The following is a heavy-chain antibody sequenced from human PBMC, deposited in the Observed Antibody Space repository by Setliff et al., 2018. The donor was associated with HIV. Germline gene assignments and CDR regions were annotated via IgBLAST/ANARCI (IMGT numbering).Heavy chain of an antibody. CDR2: IYHRGST. CDR3: ARADFWSGYFNFDF. Sequence: SETLSLTCTVSSGSTSGDNWWSWVRQPPGKGLEWIGEIYHRGSTNYNPSLKSRVTISVDKSKNQFSLKLSSVTAADTAVYYCARADFWSGYFNFDFWGQGTLVTVSS. V-gene: IGHV4-4*02. J-gene: IGHJ4*02. CDR1: SGSTSGDNW. D-gene: IGHD3-3*01.